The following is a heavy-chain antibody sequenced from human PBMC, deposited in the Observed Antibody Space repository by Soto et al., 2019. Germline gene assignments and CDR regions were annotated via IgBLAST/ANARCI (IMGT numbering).Heavy chain of an antibody. J-gene: IGHJ4*02. Sequence: SETLSLTCAVYGGSFSGYYWSWIRQPPGRGLEWIGEINHSGITNYNPSLKSRVTISVDTSKNQFSLKLSSVTAADTAVYYCARVMVRGVIAYWGQGTLVTV. V-gene: IGHV4-34*01. CDR2: INHSGIT. CDR3: ARVMVRGVIAY. CDR1: GGSFSGYY. D-gene: IGHD3-10*01.